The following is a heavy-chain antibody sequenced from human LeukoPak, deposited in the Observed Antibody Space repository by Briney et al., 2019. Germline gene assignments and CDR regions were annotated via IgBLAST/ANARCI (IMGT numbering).Heavy chain of an antibody. CDR1: GGSISGYY. J-gene: IGHJ2*01. CDR3: AKMRQAATGGPWYFDL. Sequence: PSETLSLTCTVSGGSISGYYWSWIRQPPGKGLEWIGYIHYTGSTDYNPSLKSRVTISVDTSKNQFSLYLGSMTAADTAVYYCAKMRQAATGGPWYFDLWGRGTLVTVSS. D-gene: IGHD6-13*01. V-gene: IGHV4-59*12. CDR2: IHYTGST.